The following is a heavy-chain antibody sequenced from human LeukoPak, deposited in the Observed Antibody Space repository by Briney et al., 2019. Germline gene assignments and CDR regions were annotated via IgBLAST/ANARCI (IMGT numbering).Heavy chain of an antibody. D-gene: IGHD5-12*01. CDR3: ARESMATIMAFDI. CDR2: IYSGGST. Sequence: GGSLRLSCAASGFTVSSNYMSWVRQAPGKGLEWVSVIYSGGSTYYADSVKGRFTISRDNSKNTLYLQMNSLRAEDTAVYCCARESMATIMAFDIWGQGTMVTVSS. J-gene: IGHJ3*02. CDR1: GFTVSSNY. V-gene: IGHV3-53*01.